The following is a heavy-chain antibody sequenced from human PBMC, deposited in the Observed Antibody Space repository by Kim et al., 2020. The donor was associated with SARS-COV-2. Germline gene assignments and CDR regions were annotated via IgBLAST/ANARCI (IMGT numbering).Heavy chain of an antibody. J-gene: IGHJ6*02. V-gene: IGHV1-3*01. CDR1: GYTFTSYA. CDR2: INAGNGNT. Sequence: ASVKVSCKASGYTFTSYAMHWVRQAPGQRLEWMGWINAGNGNTKYSQKFQGRVTITRDTSASTAYMELSSLRSEDTAVYYCARDRQYYDFWSGPPSYYGMDVWGQGTTVTVSS. CDR3: ARDRQYYDFWSGPPSYYGMDV. D-gene: IGHD3-3*01.